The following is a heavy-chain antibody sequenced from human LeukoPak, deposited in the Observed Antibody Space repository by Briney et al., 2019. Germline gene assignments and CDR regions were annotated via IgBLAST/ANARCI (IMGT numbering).Heavy chain of an antibody. V-gene: IGHV4-59*01. J-gene: IGHJ6*02. CDR1: GVSISGYY. CDR2: IYYSGST. Sequence: TASETLSLTCTVSGVSISGYYWNWIRQPPGKGLEWIGYIYYSGSTNYNPSLKSRVTISVDTSKNQFSLKLSSVTAADTAVYYCARDNWNYGSSMDVWGQGTTVTVSS. CDR3: ARDNWNYGSSMDV. D-gene: IGHD1-7*01.